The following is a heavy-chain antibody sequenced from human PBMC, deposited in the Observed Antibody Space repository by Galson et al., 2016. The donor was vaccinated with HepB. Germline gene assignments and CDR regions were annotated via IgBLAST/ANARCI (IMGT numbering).Heavy chain of an antibody. D-gene: IGHD1-26*01. CDR1: GDSITSGRYY. J-gene: IGHJ4*02. V-gene: IGHV4-61*01. CDR2: ITYSGST. CDR3: ARDNSGSYVDY. Sequence: EILSLTCTVSGDSITSGRYYWSWMRQPPGKGLEWIGFITYSGSTNSNSSLKSRVTISVGMSKNQFSLKLTTVTAADTAVYYCARDNSGSYVDYWGQGILVTVSS.